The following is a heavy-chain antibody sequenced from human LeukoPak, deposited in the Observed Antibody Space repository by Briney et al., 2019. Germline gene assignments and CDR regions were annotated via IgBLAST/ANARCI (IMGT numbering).Heavy chain of an antibody. D-gene: IGHD6-13*01. Sequence: PGGSLRLSCAASGFTFSSYAMSWVRQAPGKGLEWVSAISAGGGSPYYADSVKGRFTISRDNSKNTLYLRMNSLRAEDTAVYYCAKDGGIAEAGGWFDPWGQGTLVTVSS. CDR3: AKDGGIAEAGGWFDP. CDR2: ISAGGGSP. J-gene: IGHJ5*02. V-gene: IGHV3-23*01. CDR1: GFTFSSYA.